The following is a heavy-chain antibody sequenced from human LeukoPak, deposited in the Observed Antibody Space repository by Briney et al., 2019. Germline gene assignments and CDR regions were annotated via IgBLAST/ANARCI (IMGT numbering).Heavy chain of an antibody. CDR2: ISSSSSYI. J-gene: IGHJ3*02. CDR3: ARVGLGASEAFDI. V-gene: IGHV3-21*01. D-gene: IGHD1-26*01. Sequence: GGSLRLSCAASGFTFSSYSMNWVRQAPGKGLEWVSSISSSSSYIYYADSVKGRFTISRDNAKNSLYLQMNSLRAEDTAVYYCARVGLGASEAFDIWGQGTMVTVSS. CDR1: GFTFSSYS.